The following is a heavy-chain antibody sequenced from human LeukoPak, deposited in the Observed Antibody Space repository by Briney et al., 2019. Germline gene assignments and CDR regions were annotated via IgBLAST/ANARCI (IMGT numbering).Heavy chain of an antibody. J-gene: IGHJ6*03. D-gene: IGHD2-8*01. Sequence: PSETLSLTCTVSGGSISSSSYYWGWIRQPPGKGLEWIGSIYYSGSTYYNPSLKSRVTISVDKSKNQFSLKLSSVTAADTAVYYCASSNCTNGVCYRYYYMDVWGKGTTVTVSS. V-gene: IGHV4-39*07. CDR3: ASSNCTNGVCYRYYYMDV. CDR1: GGSISSSSYY. CDR2: IYYSGST.